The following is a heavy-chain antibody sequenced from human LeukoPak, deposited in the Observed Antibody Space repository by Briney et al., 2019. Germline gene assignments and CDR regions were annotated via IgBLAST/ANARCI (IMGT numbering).Heavy chain of an antibody. CDR3: AKDRRSGWGHAFDV. Sequence: GGSLRPSCTASGPTGSYNYISWVRQAPGKGLEWVSVIHSDGSTYYADSVKGRFTISRDNSKDTLYLQMNSLRVEDTAVYYCAKDRRSGWGHAFDVWGQGTMVTV. D-gene: IGHD6-19*01. CDR2: IHSDGST. V-gene: IGHV3-53*01. J-gene: IGHJ3*01. CDR1: GPTGSYNY.